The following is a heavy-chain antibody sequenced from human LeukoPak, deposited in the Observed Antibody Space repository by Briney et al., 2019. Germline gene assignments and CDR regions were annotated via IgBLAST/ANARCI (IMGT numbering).Heavy chain of an antibody. D-gene: IGHD3-10*01. Sequence: SETLSLTCAVYGGSFSGYYWSWIRPPPRKGLEWIGEINHSGSTNYNPSLKSRVTISVDTSKNQFSLKLSSVTAADTAVYYCGRNYGSGAPPYYFDYWGQGTLVTVSS. CDR1: GGSFSGYY. V-gene: IGHV4-34*01. CDR2: INHSGST. CDR3: GRNYGSGAPPYYFDY. J-gene: IGHJ4*02.